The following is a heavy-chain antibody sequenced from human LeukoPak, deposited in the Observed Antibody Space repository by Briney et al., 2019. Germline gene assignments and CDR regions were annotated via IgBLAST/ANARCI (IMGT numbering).Heavy chain of an antibody. J-gene: IGHJ6*03. Sequence: SVKVSCKASGGTFSSYAISWVRQAPGQGLEWMGGIIPIFGIANYAQKFQGRVTITTDESTSTAYMELSSLRSEDTAVYYCASVLISDSRVYQYYYYMDVWGKGTTVTVSS. CDR3: ASVLISDSRVYQYYYYMDV. CDR1: GGTFSSYA. D-gene: IGHD6-6*01. V-gene: IGHV1-69*05. CDR2: IIPIFGIA.